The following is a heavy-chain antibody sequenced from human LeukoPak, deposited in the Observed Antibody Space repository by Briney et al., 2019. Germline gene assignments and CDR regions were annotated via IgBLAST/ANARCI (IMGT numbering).Heavy chain of an antibody. J-gene: IGHJ4*02. Sequence: GGSLRLSCAASGFTFSSYSMNWVRQAPGKGLEWVSSISSSSSYIYYADSVKGRFTISRDNAKNSLYLQMNSLRAEDAAVYYCARARFFPAIDYWGQGTLVTVSS. D-gene: IGHD2-2*01. CDR2: ISSSSSYI. CDR1: GFTFSSYS. CDR3: ARARFFPAIDY. V-gene: IGHV3-21*01.